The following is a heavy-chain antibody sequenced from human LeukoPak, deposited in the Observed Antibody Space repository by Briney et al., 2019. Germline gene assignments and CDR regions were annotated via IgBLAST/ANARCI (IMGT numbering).Heavy chain of an antibody. J-gene: IGHJ4*02. CDR3: ARAYSSGWSLDY. D-gene: IGHD6-19*01. CDR2: ISSSSSYI. V-gene: IGHV3-21*01. Sequence: GGSLRLSCAASRFTFSTYSMNWVRQAPGKGLEWVSSISSSSSYIYYADSVKGRFTISRDNAKNSLYLQMNSLRAEDTAVYYCARAYSSGWSLDYWGQGTLVTVSS. CDR1: RFTFSTYS.